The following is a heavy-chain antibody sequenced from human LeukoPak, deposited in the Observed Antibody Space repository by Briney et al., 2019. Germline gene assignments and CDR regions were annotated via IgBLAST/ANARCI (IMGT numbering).Heavy chain of an antibody. CDR1: GGSFSGYY. V-gene: IGHV4-34*01. CDR3: ARWVITYWYFDL. J-gene: IGHJ2*01. D-gene: IGHD2-21*01. Sequence: SETLSLTCAVYGGSFSGYYWSWIRQPPGNGLEWIGEINHSGSTNYNPSLKSRVTISVDTSKNQFSLKLSSVTAADTAVYYCARWVITYWYFDLWGRGTLVTVSS. CDR2: INHSGST.